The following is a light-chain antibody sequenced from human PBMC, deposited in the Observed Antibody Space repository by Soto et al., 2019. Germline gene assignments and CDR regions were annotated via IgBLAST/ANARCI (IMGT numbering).Light chain of an antibody. CDR1: NSDFSFYNY. J-gene: IGLJ2*01. Sequence: QSVLTQPASVSGSPGQSITISCTGTNSDFSFYNYVSWYQHHPGKAPKLLIYQVSHRPSGVSSHFSGSKSGNTASLTISGLQPEDEADYYCSSFTGSTTVIFGGGTKVIVL. CDR3: SSFTGSTTVI. V-gene: IGLV2-14*01. CDR2: QVS.